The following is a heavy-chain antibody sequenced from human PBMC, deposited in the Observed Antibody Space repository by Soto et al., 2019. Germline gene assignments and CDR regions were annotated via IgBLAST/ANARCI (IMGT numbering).Heavy chain of an antibody. CDR2: IKSKTDGGTT. CDR1: GSTFSNAW. J-gene: IGHJ4*02. Sequence: EVQLVESGGGLVKPGGSLRLSCAASGSTFSNAWMSWVRQAPGKGLEWVGRIKSKTDGGTTDYAAPVKGRFTISRDDSKNTLYLQMNSLKTEDTAVYYCTTATIVVVVAATHYWGQGTLVTVSS. D-gene: IGHD2-15*01. CDR3: TTATIVVVVAATHY. V-gene: IGHV3-15*01.